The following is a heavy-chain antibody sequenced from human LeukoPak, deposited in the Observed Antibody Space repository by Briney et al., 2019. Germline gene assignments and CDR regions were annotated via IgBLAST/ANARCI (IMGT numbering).Heavy chain of an antibody. CDR2: INHSGST. CDR3: ASVRTIWGSYRHDY. V-gene: IGHV4-34*01. CDR1: AGSFSGYY. D-gene: IGHD3-16*02. J-gene: IGHJ4*02. Sequence: SETLSLTCAVYAGSFSGYYWSWIRQPPGEGLEWIGEINHSGSTNYNPSLKSRVTISVDTSKNQFSLKLSSVTAADTAVYYCASVRTIWGSYRHDYWGQGTLVTVSS.